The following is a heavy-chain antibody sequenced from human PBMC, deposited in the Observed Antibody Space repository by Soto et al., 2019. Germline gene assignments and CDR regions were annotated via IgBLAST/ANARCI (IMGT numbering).Heavy chain of an antibody. V-gene: IGHV4-61*01. CDR2: IYYSGST. J-gene: IGHJ4*02. D-gene: IGHD3-22*01. Sequence: PSETLSLPCTVSGGSVSSGSYYWSWIPQPPGNGLEWIGYIYYSGSTNYSPSLKSRVTISVDTSKNQFSLKLSSVTAADTAVYYCARRLKYYDSSGYYGEIDYWGQGTLVTVSS. CDR3: ARRLKYYDSSGYYGEIDY. CDR1: GGSVSSGSYY.